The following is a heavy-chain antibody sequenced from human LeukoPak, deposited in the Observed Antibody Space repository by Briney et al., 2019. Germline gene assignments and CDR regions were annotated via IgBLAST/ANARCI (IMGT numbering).Heavy chain of an antibody. CDR1: GYTFTSYD. V-gene: IGHV1-8*01. CDR2: MNPNSGNT. J-gene: IGHJ6*02. CDR3: ARGQRYWSSTSCEGYYYYYGMDV. D-gene: IGHD2-2*01. Sequence: AASVKVSCKASGYTFTSYDINWVRQATGQGLEWMGWMNPNSGNTGYAQKCQGRVTMTRNTSISTAYMEPSSLRSEATAVYYCARGQRYWSSTSCEGYYYYYGMDVWGQGTTVTVSS.